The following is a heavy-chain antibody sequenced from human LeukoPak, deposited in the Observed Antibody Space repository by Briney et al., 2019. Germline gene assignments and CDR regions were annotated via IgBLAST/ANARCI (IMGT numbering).Heavy chain of an antibody. D-gene: IGHD1-1*01. Sequence: ASVKVSCKASGFVFTIYGFTWVRQAPGQGLEWMGWISANDGKTHYSEKHQGRVTMSTDTVTSTAYMELRSLRSDDTAVYYCARELHVERDDYWGQGTLVTVSS. J-gene: IGHJ4*02. CDR2: ISANDGKT. CDR1: GFVFTIYG. CDR3: ARELHVERDDY. V-gene: IGHV1-18*01.